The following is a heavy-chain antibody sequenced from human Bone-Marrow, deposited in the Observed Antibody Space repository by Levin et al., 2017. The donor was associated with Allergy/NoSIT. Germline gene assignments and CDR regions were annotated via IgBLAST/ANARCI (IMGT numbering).Heavy chain of an antibody. V-gene: IGHV1-18*01. D-gene: IGHD3-3*01. CDR3: ARDGSAWSY. J-gene: IGHJ4*02. Sequence: AASVKVSCKTSGYTFTNYGISWVRQAPGQGLEWMGWISGYNGDTNYAQKFQGRVTMTTDTSASTAYMELRSLTSDDTAIYYCARDGSAWSYWGQGTLVTVSS. CDR1: GYTFTNYG. CDR2: ISGYNGDT.